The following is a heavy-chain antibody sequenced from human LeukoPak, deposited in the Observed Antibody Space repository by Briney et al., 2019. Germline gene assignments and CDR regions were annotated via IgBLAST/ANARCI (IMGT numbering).Heavy chain of an antibody. CDR1: GDPISNYY. CDR3: ARHTYYYDSSGLYYYYYMDV. J-gene: IGHJ6*03. V-gene: IGHV4-59*01. D-gene: IGHD3-22*01. CDR2: ISYSGTT. Sequence: SETLSLTCTVSGDPISNYYWSWIRQPPGKGLEWIGYISYSGTTNYNPSLRSRVTISRDTSKNQFSLKLSSVTAADSAVCFCARHTYYYDSSGLYYYYYMDVWGKGTTVTVSS.